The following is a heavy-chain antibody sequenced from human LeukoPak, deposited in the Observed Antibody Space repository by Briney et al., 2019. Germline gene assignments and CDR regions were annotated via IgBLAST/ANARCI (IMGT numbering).Heavy chain of an antibody. Sequence: PGGSLRLSCAASGFTFSSYAMSWVRQAPGKGLEWVPAISGSGGSTYYADSVKGRFTISRDNSKNTLYLQMNSLRAEDTAVYYCAKDGVLRGYCSSISCFFDYWGQGTLVTVSS. CDR1: GFTFSSYA. CDR2: ISGSGGST. D-gene: IGHD2-2*01. CDR3: AKDGVLRGYCSSISCFFDY. V-gene: IGHV3-23*01. J-gene: IGHJ4*02.